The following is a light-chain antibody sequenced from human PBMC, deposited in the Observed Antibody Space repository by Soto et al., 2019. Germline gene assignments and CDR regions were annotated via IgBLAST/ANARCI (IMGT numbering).Light chain of an antibody. Sequence: IGLAQSPATLSLSPGKRASLSCRASQNISNYLIWYQQKPGQAPRLLIYDVSNRATGIPARFSGSGSGTDFTLTFSSLEPEDFAVYYCQQRSNWPRTFGQGTKVDIK. CDR1: QNISNY. J-gene: IGKJ1*01. V-gene: IGKV3-11*01. CDR2: DVS. CDR3: QQRSNWPRT.